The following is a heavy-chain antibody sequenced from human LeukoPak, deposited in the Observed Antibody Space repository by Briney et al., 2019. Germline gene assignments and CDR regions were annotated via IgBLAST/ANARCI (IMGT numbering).Heavy chain of an antibody. J-gene: IGHJ6*03. CDR1: GGSISSYY. CDR3: ARAFFYGSGSYRSYYYYMDV. CDR2: IYYSGST. V-gene: IGHV4-59*01. Sequence: PPETLSLTCTVSGGSISSYYWSWIRQPPGKGLEWIGYIYYSGSTNYNPSLKGRVTISVDTSKNQFSLKLSSVTAADTAVYYCARAFFYGSGSYRSYYYYMDVWGKGTTVTVSS. D-gene: IGHD3-10*01.